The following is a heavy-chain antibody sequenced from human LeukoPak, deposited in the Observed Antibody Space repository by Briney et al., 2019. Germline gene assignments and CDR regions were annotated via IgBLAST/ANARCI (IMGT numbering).Heavy chain of an antibody. CDR3: ASCSSGWSEFDY. Sequence: ASVKVSCKASGYTFTSYGISWVRQAPGQGLEWMGWISAYNGNTNYAQKLQGRVTMTTDTSTSTAYMELRSLRSDDTAVYYCASCSSGWSEFDYWCQGTLVTVSS. D-gene: IGHD6-19*01. J-gene: IGHJ4*02. CDR1: GYTFTSYG. CDR2: ISAYNGNT. V-gene: IGHV1-18*01.